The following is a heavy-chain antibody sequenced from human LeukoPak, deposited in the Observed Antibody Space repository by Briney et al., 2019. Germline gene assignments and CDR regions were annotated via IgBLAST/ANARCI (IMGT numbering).Heavy chain of an antibody. CDR3: ARAHCSSTSCYEVAFDI. Sequence: SETLSLTCAVSGGSVNSGGFSWTWIRRPPGKGLEWIGYIYHSGSTNYNPSLKSRVTISVDKSKNQFSLKLSSVTAADTAVYYCARAHCSSTSCYEVAFDIWGQGTMVTVSS. J-gene: IGHJ3*02. D-gene: IGHD2-2*01. V-gene: IGHV4-30-2*01. CDR2: IYHSGST. CDR1: GGSVNSGGFS.